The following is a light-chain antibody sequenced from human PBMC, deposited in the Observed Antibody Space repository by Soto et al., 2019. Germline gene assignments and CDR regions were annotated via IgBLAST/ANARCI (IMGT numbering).Light chain of an antibody. V-gene: IGLV2-18*02. J-gene: IGLJ1*01. CDR3: SSFTSSSTYV. CDR2: DVS. CDR1: STDVGSYNR. Sequence: ALTQPPSVSGSPGQSVAISCSGTSTDVGSYNRVSWYQQPPGTAPKLMIYDVSNRPSGVPDRFSGSKSGNTASLTISGLQAEDEADYYCSSFTSSSTYVFGTGTKLTVL.